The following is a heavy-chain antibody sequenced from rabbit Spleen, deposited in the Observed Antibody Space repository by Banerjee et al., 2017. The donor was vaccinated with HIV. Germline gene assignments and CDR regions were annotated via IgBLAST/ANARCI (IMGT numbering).Heavy chain of an antibody. CDR2: IDPVFGIA. J-gene: IGHJ4*01. D-gene: IGHD1-1*01. CDR1: GFSLSSSYD. Sequence: QLTETGGGLVQPGTSLTLTCTVSGFSLSSSYDMCWVRQAPGKGLEWIGSIDPVFGIANYASWVNGRFTISRDNAQNTVDLQINSLTAADTATYFCARDLVAVIGWNFNLWGPGTLVTVS. V-gene: IGHV1S7*01. CDR3: ARDLVAVIGWNFNL.